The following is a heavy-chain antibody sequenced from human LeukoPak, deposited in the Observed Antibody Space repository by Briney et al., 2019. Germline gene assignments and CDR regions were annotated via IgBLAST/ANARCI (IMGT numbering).Heavy chain of an antibody. CDR2: ISSSSSNI. Sequence: GGSLRLSCAASGFTFSSYSRKWVGQAPGKGLEWGSCISSSSSNIYYAHSVKPRFTISRDNAKNSLYLQMNSLRAEDMALYYCAKDRLSVGGGWSDAFDIWGQGTMVTVSS. D-gene: IGHD3-16*01. CDR1: GFTFSSYS. V-gene: IGHV3-21*04. J-gene: IGHJ3*02. CDR3: AKDRLSVGGGWSDAFDI.